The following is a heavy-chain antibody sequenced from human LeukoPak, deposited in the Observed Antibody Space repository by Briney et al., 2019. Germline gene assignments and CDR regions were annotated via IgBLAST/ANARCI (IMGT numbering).Heavy chain of an antibody. CDR1: GGTFSTYA. V-gene: IGHV1-69*06. J-gene: IGHJ3*02. D-gene: IGHD3-10*01. CDR3: ARASMVRGVIMWAFDI. Sequence: SVKVSCKASGGTFSTYAISWVRQAPGQGLEWMGGIIPIFGTANYAQKFQGRVTITADKSTSTAYVELSSLRSEDTAVYYCARASMVRGVIMWAFDIWGQGTMVTVSS. CDR2: IIPIFGTA.